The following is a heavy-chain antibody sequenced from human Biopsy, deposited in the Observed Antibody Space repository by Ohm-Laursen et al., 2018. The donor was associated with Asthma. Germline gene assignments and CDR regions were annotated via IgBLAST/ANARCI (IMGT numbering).Heavy chain of an antibody. CDR3: ARWGSFGFDY. CDR1: GGAISSDGYT. D-gene: IGHD7-27*01. J-gene: IGHJ4*02. CDR2: IYYSGST. V-gene: IGHV4-31*03. Sequence: TLSLTCPVSGGAISSDGYTWTWIRQPPGKGLEWIGYIYYSGSTYYNPSLKSRVTISVDTSKNQFSLNLSSVTAADTAVYYCARWGSFGFDYWGQGTLVTVSS.